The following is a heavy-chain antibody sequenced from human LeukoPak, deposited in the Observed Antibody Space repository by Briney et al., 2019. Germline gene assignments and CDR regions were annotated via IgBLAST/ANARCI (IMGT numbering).Heavy chain of an antibody. CDR2: ISDSGSSK. V-gene: IGHV3-23*01. J-gene: IGHJ4*02. D-gene: IGHD5-18*01. Sequence: PGGSLRLSCAASGFSLNTYAMSWVRQAPGKGVEWVSGISDSGSSKYYADSVKGRFTISRDNSKNTLYLQMNSLRADDTAVYYCAKALGGYSYGGYFDYWGQGTLVTVSS. CDR1: GFSLNTYA. CDR3: AKALGGYSYGGYFDY.